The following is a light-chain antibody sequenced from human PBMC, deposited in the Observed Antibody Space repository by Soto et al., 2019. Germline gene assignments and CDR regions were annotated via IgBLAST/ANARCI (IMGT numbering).Light chain of an antibody. CDR3: QQYDNLPRLT. CDR2: DAS. V-gene: IGKV1-33*01. Sequence: DIQMTQSPSSLSASVGDRVTITCQASQDISNYLNWYQQKPGKAPKLLIYDASNMETGVPSRFSGSGSGTEFTFTISSLQPEDIATYYCQQYDNLPRLTFGPGTKVDIK. CDR1: QDISNY. J-gene: IGKJ3*01.